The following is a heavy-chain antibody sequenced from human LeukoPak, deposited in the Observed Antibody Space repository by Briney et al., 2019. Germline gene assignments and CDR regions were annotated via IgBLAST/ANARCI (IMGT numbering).Heavy chain of an antibody. J-gene: IGHJ4*02. V-gene: IGHV3-11*01. CDR3: ARRTGHSYFDY. CDR2: ISGDGSTI. Sequence: PGGSLRLSCAASGFTFSDYYVSWIRQSPGKGREWISYISGDGSTIFSADSLKGRFTISRDNAENSLFLQINSLRVEDTAIYYCARRTGHSYFDYWGQGILVTVSS. CDR1: GFTFSDYY. D-gene: IGHD1-14*01.